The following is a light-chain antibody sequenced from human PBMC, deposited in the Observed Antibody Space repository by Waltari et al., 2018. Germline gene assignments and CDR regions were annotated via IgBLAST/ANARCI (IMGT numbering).Light chain of an antibody. CDR2: GAS. CDR3: QQYNNWPPYT. J-gene: IGKJ2*01. V-gene: IGKV3-15*01. Sequence: EIVMTQSPATLSVSPGERATPSCRASQSVSSNLAWYQQKPGQDPRLLIYGASTRATGIPARFSGSGSGTEFTLTISSLQSEDFAVYYCQQYNNWPPYTFGQGTKLEIK. CDR1: QSVSSN.